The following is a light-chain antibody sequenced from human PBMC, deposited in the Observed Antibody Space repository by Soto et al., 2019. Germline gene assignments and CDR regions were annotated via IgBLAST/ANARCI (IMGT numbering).Light chain of an antibody. CDR2: GAS. J-gene: IGKJ1*01. Sequence: EIVLTQSPGTLSLPPGERATLPCRASQSVSSSYLAWYQQKPGQAPRLLIYGASSSATGIPDRFSGSGSGTDFTLTISRLEPEDFAVYYCQQYGSPFGQGTKVDIK. CDR3: QQYGSP. V-gene: IGKV3-20*01. CDR1: QSVSSSY.